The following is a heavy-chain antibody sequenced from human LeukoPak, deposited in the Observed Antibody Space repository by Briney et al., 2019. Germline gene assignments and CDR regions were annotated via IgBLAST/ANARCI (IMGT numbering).Heavy chain of an antibody. CDR2: MNPNSGNT. D-gene: IGHD3-9*01. V-gene: IGHV1-8*01. CDR1: GYTFTSYD. CDR3: ARPFETGYYDILTGYYLNTNWFDP. Sequence: ASVKVSCKASGYTFTSYDINWVRQATGQGLEWMGWMNPNSGNTGYAQKFQGRVTMTRNTSISTAYMELSSLRSEATAVYYCARPFETGYYDILTGYYLNTNWFDPWGQGTLVTVSS. J-gene: IGHJ5*02.